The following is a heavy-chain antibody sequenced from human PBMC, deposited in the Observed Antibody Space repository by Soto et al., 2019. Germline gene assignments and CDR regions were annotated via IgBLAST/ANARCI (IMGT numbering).Heavy chain of an antibody. D-gene: IGHD2-2*02. J-gene: IGHJ4*01. CDR3: ARKSCGRNRCYNTGDY. CDR2: VYDTGST. Sequence: ETRSLPCAVSGYSISSGYYWGWIRQPPGKGLEWIGSVYDTGSTYYNPSLKSRVTISLDTSKNQFSLKLSSVTAADTAVYYCARKSCGRNRCYNTGDYWCHGTLVTVSS. CDR1: GYSISSGYY. V-gene: IGHV4-38-2*01.